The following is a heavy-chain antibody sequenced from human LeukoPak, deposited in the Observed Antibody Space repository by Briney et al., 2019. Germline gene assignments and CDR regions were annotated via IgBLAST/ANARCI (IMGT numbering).Heavy chain of an antibody. CDR1: GGSISSGGYY. D-gene: IGHD2-15*01. V-gene: IGHV4-30-2*01. Sequence: PSETQSLTCTVSGGSISSGGYYWNWIRQPPGKGLEWIGYIDQSGSTYYNPSLKSRVTISVDRSKNQFSLKLSSVTAADTAVYYCARGGVVAAPYNWFDPWGQGTLVTVSS. J-gene: IGHJ5*02. CDR3: ARGGVVAAPYNWFDP. CDR2: IDQSGST.